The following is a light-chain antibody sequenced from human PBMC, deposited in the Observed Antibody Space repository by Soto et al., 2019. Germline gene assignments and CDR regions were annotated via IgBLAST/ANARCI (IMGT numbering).Light chain of an antibody. J-gene: IGKJ1*01. CDR1: QSISNW. CDR3: QQYNSS. Sequence: DLQMTQSPSTLSASVGDRVTITCRASQSISNWLAWYQQKPGKAPKLLIYKASSLESGVPSRFSGSGSGTEFTLTISSLQPDDFATYYCQQYNSSFGQGTRVEIK. V-gene: IGKV1-5*03. CDR2: KAS.